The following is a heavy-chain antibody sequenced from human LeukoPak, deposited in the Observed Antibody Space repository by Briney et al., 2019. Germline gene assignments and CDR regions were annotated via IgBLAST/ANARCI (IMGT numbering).Heavy chain of an antibody. J-gene: IGHJ5*02. V-gene: IGHV3-30*14. CDR1: ALTFSTYA. D-gene: IGHD6-19*01. CDR2: ISSDESEK. CDR3: ARVQFQWFDP. Sequence: PGGSLRLSCVASALTFSTYALHWVRQAPGKGLEWVAVISSDESEKYYADSVEGRFTIARDNSKKTLYLQMNNLRVEDTAVYYCARVQFQWFDPWGQGTLVTVSS.